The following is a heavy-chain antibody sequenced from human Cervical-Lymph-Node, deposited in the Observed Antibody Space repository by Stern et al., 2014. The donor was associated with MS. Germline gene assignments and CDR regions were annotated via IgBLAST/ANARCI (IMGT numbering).Heavy chain of an antibody. CDR2: IFSSDQK. J-gene: IGHJ5*02. D-gene: IGHD1-26*01. V-gene: IGHV2-26*01. CDR1: GFSLDNNGVV. Sequence: QVTLKESGPSLVKPTQTLTLTCTFSGFSLDNNGVVVGWIRQPPGKALEWLAHIFSSDQKSYSTSLKSRLAISKDTSKSQVVLTMSNMDPVDTGTYYCARLSWATNWFDPWGQGSLVTVSS. CDR3: ARLSWATNWFDP.